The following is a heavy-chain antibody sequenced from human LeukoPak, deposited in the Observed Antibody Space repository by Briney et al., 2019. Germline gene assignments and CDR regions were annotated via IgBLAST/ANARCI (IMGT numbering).Heavy chain of an antibody. J-gene: IGHJ5*02. D-gene: IGHD1-1*01. CDR3: ARIWSARDWFDP. CDR2: IKKGSAAT. CDR1: GFTFRDYH. V-gene: IGHV3-11*01. Sequence: GGSLRLSCAASGFTFRDYHMTWIRQAPGRGLEWISYIKKGSAATYYADSVTGRFVISRDDARNSLYLHLTNLRAEDTATYFCARIWSARDWFDPWGQGTQVVVSS.